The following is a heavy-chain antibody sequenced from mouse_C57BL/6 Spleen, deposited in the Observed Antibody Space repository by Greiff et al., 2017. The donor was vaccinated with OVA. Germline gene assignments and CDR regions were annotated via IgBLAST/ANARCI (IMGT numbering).Heavy chain of an antibody. D-gene: IGHD2-5*01. CDR3: ARAPYSNYEGGFAY. CDR2: IYPGSGST. Sequence: QVQLKQPGAELVKPGASVKMSCKASGYTFTSYWITWVKQRPGQGLEWIGDIYPGSGSTNYNEKFKSKATLTVDTSSSTAYMQLSSLTSEDSAVYYCARAPYSNYEGGFAYWGQGTLVTVSA. V-gene: IGHV1-55*01. J-gene: IGHJ3*01. CDR1: GYTFTSYW.